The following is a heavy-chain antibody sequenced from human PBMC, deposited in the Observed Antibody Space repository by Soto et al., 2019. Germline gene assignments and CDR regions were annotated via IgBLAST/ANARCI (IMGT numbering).Heavy chain of an antibody. CDR1: GFTFSSYA. CDR2: VSIGGST. D-gene: IGHD2-15*01. V-gene: IGHV3-23*01. CDR3: AKRRGAGGHFDY. J-gene: IGHJ4*02. Sequence: VGSLRLSCAASGFTFSSYAMGWVRQGPGKGLEWVAVVSIGGSTHYADSVRGRFTISRDNSKNTLSLQMNSLTAEDTAVYFCAKRRGAGGHFDYWGQGALVTVSS.